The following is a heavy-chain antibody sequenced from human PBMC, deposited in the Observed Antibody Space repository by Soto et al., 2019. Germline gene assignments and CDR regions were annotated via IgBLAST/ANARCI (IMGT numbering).Heavy chain of an antibody. Sequence: GGSLRLSCAAAGFRFNDYYMTWIRQAPGKGLEWVSYISSGSSTIYYARFVKGRFTISRDNAKNSLYLQMNSLRAEDTAVYYCATSSGALAASFPYYFDYWGQGTLVTVS. CDR2: ISSGSSTI. D-gene: IGHD6-25*01. CDR3: ATSSGALAASFPYYFDY. J-gene: IGHJ4*02. CDR1: GFRFNDYY. V-gene: IGHV3-11*01.